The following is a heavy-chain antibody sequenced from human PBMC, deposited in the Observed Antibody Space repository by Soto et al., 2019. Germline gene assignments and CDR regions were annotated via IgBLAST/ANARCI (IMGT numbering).Heavy chain of an antibody. J-gene: IGHJ2*01. CDR2: ISTANGDR. Sequence: QVILVQSGAEVQKPGASLKVSCKASGYNFITSGINWVRQAPGQGLEWMGWISTANGDRKYAQKFKGRVTMTSEVSTTTAYMELTNLRSDDTAVYFCARGRYFATTHRQWWYFDLWGRGTLVTVSS. CDR3: ARGRYFATTHRQWWYFDL. CDR1: GYNFITSG. D-gene: IGHD3-10*01. V-gene: IGHV1-18*01.